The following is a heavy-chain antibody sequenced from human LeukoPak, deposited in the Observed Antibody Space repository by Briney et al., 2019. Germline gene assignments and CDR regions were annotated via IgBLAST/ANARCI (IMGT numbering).Heavy chain of an antibody. CDR3: ARDDRYNWNDGWFDP. J-gene: IGHJ5*02. CDR1: GFTLSSYE. CDR2: ISSSGSTI. Sequence: VQPGGCPRTSCGAPGFTLSSYENNWVRPGPGEGAGWGSYISSSGSTIYYADSVKGRFTISRDNAKNSLYLQMNSLRAEDTAVYYCARDDRYNWNDGWFDPWGQGTLVTVSS. V-gene: IGHV3-48*03. D-gene: IGHD1-20*01.